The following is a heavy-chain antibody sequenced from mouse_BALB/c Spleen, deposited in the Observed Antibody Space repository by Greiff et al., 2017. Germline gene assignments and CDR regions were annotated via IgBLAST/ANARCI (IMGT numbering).Heavy chain of an antibody. CDR2: ISSGGSYT. J-gene: IGHJ4*01. Sequence: EVQLVESGGDLVKPGGSLKLSCAASGFTFSSYGMSWVRQTPDKRLEWVATISSGGSYTYYPDSVKGRFTISRDNAKNTLYLQMSSLKSEDTAMYYCASLTGNDAMDYWGQGTSVTVSS. V-gene: IGHV5-6*01. D-gene: IGHD4-1*01. CDR1: GFTFSSYG. CDR3: ASLTGNDAMDY.